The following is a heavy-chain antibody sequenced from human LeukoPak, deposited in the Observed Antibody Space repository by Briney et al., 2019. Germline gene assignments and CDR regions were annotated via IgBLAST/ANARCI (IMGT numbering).Heavy chain of an antibody. D-gene: IGHD1-1*01. CDR1: GFTFNNYW. J-gene: IGHJ4*02. Sequence: GGSLRLSCAASGFTFNNYWMSWVRQAPGKGLKWVASIKEDGSDKYYVDSVKGRFTISRDNSKNTLYLQMGSLRGEDMAVYYCAREVNWRFDYWGQGTLVTVSS. V-gene: IGHV3-7*01. CDR2: IKEDGSDK. CDR3: AREVNWRFDY.